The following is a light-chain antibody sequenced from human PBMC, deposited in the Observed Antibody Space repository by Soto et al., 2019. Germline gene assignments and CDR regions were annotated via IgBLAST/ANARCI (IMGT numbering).Light chain of an antibody. CDR2: EVS. V-gene: IGLV2-8*01. CDR3: SSYAGSNNFV. CDR1: SSDVGGYNY. Sequence: QSALTQPPSASGSPGQSVTISCTGTSSDVGGYNYVSWYQQHPGKAPKLMIYEVSKWPSGVPDRFSGSKSGNTASLTVSGLQAEDEADYYCSSYAGSNNFVFGTGTKVTVL. J-gene: IGLJ1*01.